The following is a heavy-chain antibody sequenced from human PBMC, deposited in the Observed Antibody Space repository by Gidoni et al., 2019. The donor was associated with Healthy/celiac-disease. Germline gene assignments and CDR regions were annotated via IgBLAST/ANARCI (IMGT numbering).Heavy chain of an antibody. CDR1: GFTFSSYA. V-gene: IGHV3-64*01. Sequence: EVQLVESGGGLVQPGGSLRLSCAASGFTFSSYAMHWVRQAPGKGLEYVSAISSNGGSTYYANSVKGRFTISRVNSKNTLYLQMGSLRAEDMAVYYCARDSSRGGSGLFDYWGQGTLVTVSS. CDR3: ARDSSRGGSGLFDY. CDR2: ISSNGGST. D-gene: IGHD3-16*01. J-gene: IGHJ4*02.